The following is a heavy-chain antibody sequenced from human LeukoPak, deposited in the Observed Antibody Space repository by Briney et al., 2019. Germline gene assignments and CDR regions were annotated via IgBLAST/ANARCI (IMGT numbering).Heavy chain of an antibody. CDR1: GGSISSYY. J-gene: IGHJ4*02. CDR2: IYYSGST. CDR3: ARQDYGDYVHDY. D-gene: IGHD4-17*01. Sequence: KSSETLSLTCTASGGSISSYYWSWIRQPPGKGLEWIGYIYYSGSTNYNPSLKSRVTISVDTSKNQFSLKLSSVTAADTAVYYCARQDYGDYVHDYWGQGTLVTVSS. V-gene: IGHV4-59*08.